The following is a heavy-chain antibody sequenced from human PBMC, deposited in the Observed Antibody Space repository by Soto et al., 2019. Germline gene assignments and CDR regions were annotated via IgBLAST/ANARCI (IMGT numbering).Heavy chain of an antibody. V-gene: IGHV1-18*01. J-gene: IGHJ5*02. Sequence: ASVKVSCKASGYTFTSYGISWVRQAPGQGLEWMGWISAYNGNTNYAQKLQGRVTMTTDTSTSTAYMELRSLRSDDTAVYYCARDWYCSGGSCPAGGGWFDPWGQGTLVTVSS. D-gene: IGHD2-15*01. CDR1: GYTFTSYG. CDR2: ISAYNGNT. CDR3: ARDWYCSGGSCPAGGGWFDP.